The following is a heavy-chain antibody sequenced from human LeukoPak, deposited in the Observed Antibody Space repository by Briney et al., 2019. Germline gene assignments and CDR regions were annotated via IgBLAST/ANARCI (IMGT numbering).Heavy chain of an antibody. CDR2: ISYDGSNK. CDR3: ARDNYYGSGSYYTNGMDV. J-gene: IGHJ6*02. V-gene: IGHV3-30-3*01. CDR1: GFTFSSYA. D-gene: IGHD3-10*01. Sequence: PGRSLRLSCAASGFTFSSYAMHWVRQAPGKRLEWVAVISYDGSNKYYADSVKGRFTISRDNSKNTLYLQMNSLRAEDTAVYYCARDNYYGSGSYYTNGMDVWGQGTTVTVSS.